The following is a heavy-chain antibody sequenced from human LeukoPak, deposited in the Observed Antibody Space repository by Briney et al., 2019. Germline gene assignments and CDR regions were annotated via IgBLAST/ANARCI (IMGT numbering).Heavy chain of an antibody. CDR2: IYYSGSI. V-gene: IGHV4-31*03. J-gene: IGHJ6*04. CDR1: GGSISSGGYY. CDR3: ARGGYCSSTSCYRQLDV. D-gene: IGHD2-2*03. Sequence: SETLSLTCTVSGGSISSGGYYWSWIRQHPGKGLEWIGYIYYSGSIYYNPSLKSRVTISVDTSKNQFSLKLSSVTAADTAVYYCARGGYCSSTSCYRQLDVWGKGTTVTVSS.